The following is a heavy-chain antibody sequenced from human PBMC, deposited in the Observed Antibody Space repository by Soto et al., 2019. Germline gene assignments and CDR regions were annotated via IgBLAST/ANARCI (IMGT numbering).Heavy chain of an antibody. CDR2: IRSKANSYAT. CDR1: GFTFSGSA. CDR3: TRSPFYGSGSYYSYYYGMDV. J-gene: IGHJ6*02. V-gene: IGHV3-73*01. D-gene: IGHD3-10*01. Sequence: GGSLRLSCAASGFTFSGSAMHWVCQASGKGLEWVGRIRSKANSYATAYAASVKGRFTISRDDSKNTAYLQMNSLKTEDTAVYYCTRSPFYGSGSYYSYYYGMDVWGQGTTVTVSS.